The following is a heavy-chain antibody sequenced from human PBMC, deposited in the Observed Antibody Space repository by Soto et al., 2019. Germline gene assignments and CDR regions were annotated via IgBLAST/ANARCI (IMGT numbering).Heavy chain of an antibody. CDR1: GFLFGNFG. Sequence: QVQLVESGGGVGQPGRSLRLSCAASGFLFGNFGMHWVRRAPGEGLEWVATISGDGNDKYYPDSMKGRFTISRDNFNNTLYLQLNSLRPEDTAVYHCVQGASTAHQPLDSWGQGVLVTVSS. J-gene: IGHJ4*02. V-gene: IGHV3-30*03. CDR2: ISGDGNDK. CDR3: VQGASTAHQPLDS. D-gene: IGHD1-26*01.